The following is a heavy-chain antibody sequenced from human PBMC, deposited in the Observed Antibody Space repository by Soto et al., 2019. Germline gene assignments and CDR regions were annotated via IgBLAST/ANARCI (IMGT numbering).Heavy chain of an antibody. J-gene: IGHJ6*02. Sequence: PGGSLRLSCAASGFTFSSYGMHWVRQAPGKGLEWVAVIWYDGSNKYYADSVKGRFTISRDNSKNTLYLQMNSLRAEDTAVYYCARGLEYYGMDVWGQGTTVTVSS. CDR1: GFTFSSYG. D-gene: IGHD1-1*01. CDR3: ARGLEYYGMDV. V-gene: IGHV3-33*01. CDR2: IWYDGSNK.